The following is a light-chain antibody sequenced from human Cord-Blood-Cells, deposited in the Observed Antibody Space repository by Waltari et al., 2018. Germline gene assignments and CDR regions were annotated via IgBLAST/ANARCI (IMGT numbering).Light chain of an antibody. V-gene: IGKV3-11*01. J-gene: IGKJ3*01. CDR2: DAS. Sequence: EIVLTQSPATLSLSPGERATISCRASQSVSSYLAWYHQKPGQAPRLLIYDASNRATGIPARFSGSGSGTDFTLTISSLEPEDCAVYYCQQRSNWPLTFGPGTKVDIK. CDR1: QSVSSY. CDR3: QQRSNWPLT.